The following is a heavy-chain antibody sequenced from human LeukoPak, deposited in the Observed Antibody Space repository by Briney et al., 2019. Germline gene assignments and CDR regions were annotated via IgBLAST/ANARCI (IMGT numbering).Heavy chain of an antibody. Sequence: GRSLRLSCAASGFTFSSYGMHWVRQAPGKGLEWVAVISYDGSNKYYADSVKGRFTISRDNSKNTLYLQMNSLRAEDTAVYYCAKDQESKYYDSSGFDAFDIWGQGTMVTVSS. CDR1: GFTFSSYG. J-gene: IGHJ3*02. V-gene: IGHV3-30*18. D-gene: IGHD3-22*01. CDR2: ISYDGSNK. CDR3: AKDQESKYYDSSGFDAFDI.